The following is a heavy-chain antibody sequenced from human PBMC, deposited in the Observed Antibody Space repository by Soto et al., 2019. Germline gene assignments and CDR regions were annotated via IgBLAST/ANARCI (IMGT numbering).Heavy chain of an antibody. CDR3: ERTVQLAVSGLDT. CDR2: IHYRANS. V-gene: IGHV4-39*01. J-gene: IGHJ5*02. CDR1: GDSISSISYY. Sequence: SETLSLTCAVSGDSISSISYYWAWIRQPPVKGLEWIGSIHYRANSYYSPSLKSRITISVDTSKLQSSLRLSSVTAADTAVYYCERTVQLAVSGLDTWGQGTLVTVSS. D-gene: IGHD3-3*02.